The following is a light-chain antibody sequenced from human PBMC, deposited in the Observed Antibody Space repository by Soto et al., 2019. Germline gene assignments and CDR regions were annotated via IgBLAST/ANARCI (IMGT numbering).Light chain of an antibody. CDR1: SSNIGAGYD. Sequence: QSVLTQPPSVSGAPGQRGTISCTGSSSNIGAGYDVHWYQQLPGTAPKLLIYGNINLPSGVPDRFSGSKSGSSASLAITGLQAADEADYYCQSYDSSLSGSVFGGGPKVTVL. J-gene: IGLJ2*01. CDR3: QSYDSSLSGSV. V-gene: IGLV1-40*01. CDR2: GNI.